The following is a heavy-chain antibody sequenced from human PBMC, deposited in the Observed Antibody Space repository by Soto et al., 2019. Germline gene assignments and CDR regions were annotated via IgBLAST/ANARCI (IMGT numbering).Heavy chain of an antibody. J-gene: IGHJ6*02. CDR2: IIPISGTA. CDR3: ARSQGSSTSLEIYYYYYYGMDV. Sequence: QVQLVQSRAEVKKPASSVTVSCKASGGTFSSYAISWVRQAPGQGLEWMGGIIPISGTANYAQKFQGRVTITADESTSTAYMELSSLRSEDTAVYYCARSQGSSTSLEIYYYYYYGMDVWGQGTTVTVSS. D-gene: IGHD2-2*01. V-gene: IGHV1-69*01. CDR1: GGTFSSYA.